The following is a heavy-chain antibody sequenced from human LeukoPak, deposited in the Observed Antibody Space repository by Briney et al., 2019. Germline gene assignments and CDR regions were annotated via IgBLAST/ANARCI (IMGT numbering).Heavy chain of an antibody. J-gene: IGHJ5*02. Sequence: ASVKVSCKASGYTFTCYDINWMRQATGQGLDWMGWMNPNSGNTGYAQKFQGRVTMTRNTSISTAYMELSSLRSEDTAVYYCARVMFGEQWLVSTSGFDPWGQGTLVTVSS. CDR1: GYTFTCYD. D-gene: IGHD6-19*01. CDR3: ARVMFGEQWLVSTSGFDP. V-gene: IGHV1-8*01. CDR2: MNPNSGNT.